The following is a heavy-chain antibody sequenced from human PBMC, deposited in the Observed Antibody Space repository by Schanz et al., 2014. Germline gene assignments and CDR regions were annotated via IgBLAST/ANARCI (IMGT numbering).Heavy chain of an antibody. CDR2: INVGNGNM. D-gene: IGHD6-13*01. Sequence: QVQLVQSGAEVKKPGASVKVSCKASGYTFTSYSIHWVRQAPGQGLEWMGWINVGNGNMKYSQKFQGRVTITRDTSASTAYMELTSLRSEDTAGYYCARSGSSNWYLFDYWGQGTLVTVSP. CDR3: ARSGSSNWYLFDY. CDR1: GYTFTSYS. V-gene: IGHV1-3*01. J-gene: IGHJ4*02.